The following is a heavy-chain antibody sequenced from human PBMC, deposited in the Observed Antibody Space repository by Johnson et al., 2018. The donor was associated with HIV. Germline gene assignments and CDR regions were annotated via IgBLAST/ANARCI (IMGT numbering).Heavy chain of an antibody. CDR3: APLGDAFDI. V-gene: IGHV3-74*01. Sequence: VQLVESGGGLVQPGGSLRLSCVGSGFTFSTNWMHWVRQAPGKGLVWVSRINSDGSSTSYADSVKGRFTISRDNAKNSLYLLMNSLRAEDTAVYYCAPLGDAFDIWGQGTMVTVSS. D-gene: IGHD7-27*01. CDR1: GFTFSTNW. CDR2: INSDGSST. J-gene: IGHJ3*02.